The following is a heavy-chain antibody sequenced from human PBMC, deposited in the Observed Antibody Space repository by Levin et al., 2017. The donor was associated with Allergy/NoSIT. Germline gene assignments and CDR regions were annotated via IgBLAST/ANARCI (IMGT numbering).Heavy chain of an antibody. V-gene: IGHV3-33*01. Sequence: GESLKISCAASGFTFRSYGMHWVRQAPGKGLEWVALITYDGSNRYHADSVEGRFTISRDNSKNTLYLQMNSLRAEDTAVYYCARDSRYDILTGYFNDPFFQHWGQGTLDTVSS. CDR1: GFTFRSYG. CDR3: ARDSRYDILTGYFNDPFFQH. CDR2: ITYDGSNR. D-gene: IGHD3-9*01. J-gene: IGHJ1*01.